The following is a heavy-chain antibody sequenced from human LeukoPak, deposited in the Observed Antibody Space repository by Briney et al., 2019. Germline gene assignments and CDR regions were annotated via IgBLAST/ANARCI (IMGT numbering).Heavy chain of an antibody. CDR1: GFTYRRYS. Sequence: PGGSLRLSCAASGFTYRRYSMNWVRQAPGKGLEWVSSISANGESTYHTDSVKGRLTISRDNSKNTLYLHMNSLRAEDTALYYCAKDRGSGWYYFDYWGQGTLVTVSS. J-gene: IGHJ4*02. CDR2: ISANGEST. D-gene: IGHD6-19*01. V-gene: IGHV3-23*01. CDR3: AKDRGSGWYYFDY.